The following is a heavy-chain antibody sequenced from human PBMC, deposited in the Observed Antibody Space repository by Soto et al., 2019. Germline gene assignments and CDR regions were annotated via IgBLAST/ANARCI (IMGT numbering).Heavy chain of an antibody. D-gene: IGHD3-3*01. V-gene: IGHV1-18*01. CDR1: GYTFTSYG. J-gene: IGHJ4*02. CDR3: ARARFLEWLLPYYFDY. Sequence: ASVKVSCKASGYTFTSYGISWVRQAPGQGLEWMGWISAYNGNTNYAQKLQGRATMTTDTSTSTAYMELRSLRSDDTAVYYCARARFLEWLLPYYFDYWGQGTLVTVSS. CDR2: ISAYNGNT.